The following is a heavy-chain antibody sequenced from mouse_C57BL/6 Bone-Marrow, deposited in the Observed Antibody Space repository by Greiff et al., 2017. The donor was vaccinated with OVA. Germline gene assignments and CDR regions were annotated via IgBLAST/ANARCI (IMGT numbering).Heavy chain of an antibody. J-gene: IGHJ4*01. D-gene: IGHD1-1*01. Sequence: QVQLQQSGAELARPGASVKLSCKASGYTFTSYGISWVKQRPGQGLEWIGEIYPRSGNTYYNEKFKGKATLTADKASSTAYMELRSLTSEDSAVYFCARRGKLPRYCYAMDYWGQGTSVTVSS. V-gene: IGHV1-81*01. CDR2: IYPRSGNT. CDR3: ARRGKLPRYCYAMDY. CDR1: GYTFTSYG.